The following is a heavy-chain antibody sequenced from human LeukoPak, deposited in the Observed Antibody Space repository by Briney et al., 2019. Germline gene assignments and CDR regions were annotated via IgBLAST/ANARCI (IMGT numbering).Heavy chain of an antibody. CDR3: ATGYNYYDSSGYGL. J-gene: IGHJ4*02. V-gene: IGHV1-24*01. CDR2: FDPEDGET. Sequence: ASVKVSCKVSGYTLTELSMHWVRQAPGKGLEWMGGFDPEDGETIYAQKFQGRVTMTEDTSTDTAYMELSSLRSEDTAVYYCATGYNYYDSSGYGLWGQGTLVTVSS. CDR1: GYTLTELS. D-gene: IGHD3-22*01.